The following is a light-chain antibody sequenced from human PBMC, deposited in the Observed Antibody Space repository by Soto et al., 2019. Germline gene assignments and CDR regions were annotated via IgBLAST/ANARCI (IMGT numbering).Light chain of an antibody. V-gene: IGKV3-15*01. J-gene: IGKJ4*01. CDR2: GAS. CDR3: QQYNNWPPLT. CDR1: QSVNSN. Sequence: EMVMTQSPATLSVSPGERATLSCRASQSVNSNLAWYQQKPGQAPRLLIYGASTRATGIPARFSGSGSGAAFTLTISSLQSEDFAVYYCQQYNNWPPLTFGGGTKVEIK.